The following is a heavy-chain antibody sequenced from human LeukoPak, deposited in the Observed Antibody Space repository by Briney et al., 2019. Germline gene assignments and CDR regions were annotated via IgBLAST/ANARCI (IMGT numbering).Heavy chain of an antibody. CDR1: SRSFNGYY. J-gene: IGHJ3*01. CDR3: ARGTPRFDS. CDR2: INYSGSS. Sequence: SETLSRNCAGYSRSFNGYYWNWIRHSPGKGLEWIGEINYSGSSNYNPSLKSRATISVDTSINQFSLKLNSLTAADTAIYYCARGTPRFDSWSQGTMVTVS. V-gene: IGHV4-34*01. D-gene: IGHD2-15*01.